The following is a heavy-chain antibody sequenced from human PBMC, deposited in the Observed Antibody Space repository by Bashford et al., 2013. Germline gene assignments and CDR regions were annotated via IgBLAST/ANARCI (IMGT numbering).Heavy chain of an antibody. CDR3: ARVQEVRVYFYGMDV. CDR2: INPNGGDT. V-gene: IGHV1-2*02. J-gene: IGHJ6*02. Sequence: WVRQAPGQGLEWVGRINPNGGDTSSALKFEGRVTLTRDPSIKKFYMELRSLRSDDTAVYYCARVQEVRVYFYGMDVWGQGTTVTVSS.